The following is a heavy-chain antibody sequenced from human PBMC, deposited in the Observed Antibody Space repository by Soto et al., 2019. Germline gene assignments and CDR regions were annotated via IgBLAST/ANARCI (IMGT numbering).Heavy chain of an antibody. CDR2: IYYSGST. V-gene: IGHV4-61*01. CDR1: GGSVSSGSYY. CDR3: ASVRYIVATLDV. D-gene: IGHD5-12*01. J-gene: IGHJ6*02. Sequence: TSETLSLTCTVSGGSVSSGSYYWSWIRQPPGKGLEWIGYIYYSGSTNYNPSLKSRVTISVDTSKNQFSLKLSSVTAADTAVYYCASVRYIVATLDVWGQGTTVTVSS.